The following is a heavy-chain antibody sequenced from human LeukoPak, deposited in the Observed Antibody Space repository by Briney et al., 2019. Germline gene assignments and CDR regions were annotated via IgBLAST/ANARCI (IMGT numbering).Heavy chain of an antibody. V-gene: IGHV4-34*01. CDR2: INHSGST. Sequence: PSETLSLTCAVYGGSVSGYYWSWIRQPPGKGLEWIGEINHSGSTNYNPSLKSRVTISVDTSKDQFSLKLSSVTAADTAVYYCARGRIQLWSRRPVLDYWGQGTLVTVSS. CDR1: GGSVSGYY. CDR3: ARGRIQLWSRRPVLDY. D-gene: IGHD5-18*01. J-gene: IGHJ4*02.